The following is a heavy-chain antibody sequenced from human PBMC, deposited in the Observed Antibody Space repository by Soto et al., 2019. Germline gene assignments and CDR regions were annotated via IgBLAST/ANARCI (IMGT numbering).Heavy chain of an antibody. V-gene: IGHV3-30-3*01. CDR2: ISYDGSSK. D-gene: IGHD2-2*01. CDR1: GFTFSSYG. CDR3: AGGQYFGDY. J-gene: IGHJ4*02. Sequence: QVQLVESGGGVVQPGRSLRLSCAASGFTFSSYGMHWVRQAPGKGLEWVALISYDGSSKYYADSLKGRFTISRDNSKNTLYLQMSSLRAEDTAVYYCAGGQYFGDYWGQGTLVTVSS.